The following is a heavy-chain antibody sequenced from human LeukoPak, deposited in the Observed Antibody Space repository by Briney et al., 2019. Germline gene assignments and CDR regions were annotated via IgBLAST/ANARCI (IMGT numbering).Heavy chain of an antibody. J-gene: IGHJ4*02. CDR1: GFTVSSNY. CDR3: AKSKDTTMALFDY. CDR2: IYSGSST. D-gene: IGHD5-18*01. V-gene: IGHV3-53*01. Sequence: GGSLRLSCAASGFTVSSNYMTWVRQAPGKGLEWVSIIYSGSSTYYADSVKGRFTISRDNSKNTLYLQMNSLRAEDTAMYYCAKSKDTTMALFDYWGRGTLVTVSS.